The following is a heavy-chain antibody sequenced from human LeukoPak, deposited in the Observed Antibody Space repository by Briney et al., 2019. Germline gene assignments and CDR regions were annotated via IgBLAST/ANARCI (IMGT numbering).Heavy chain of an antibody. Sequence: GGSLRLSCAASGFTVSSNYMSWVRQAPGKGLEWVSVIYSGGSTYYADSVKGRFTISRDNSKNTLYLQMNSLRAEDTAVYYCARDGNYDFWSGQEVPYYTDVWGKGTTVTVSS. CDR1: GFTVSSNY. J-gene: IGHJ6*03. CDR2: IYSGGST. D-gene: IGHD3-3*01. V-gene: IGHV3-53*01. CDR3: ARDGNYDFWSGQEVPYYTDV.